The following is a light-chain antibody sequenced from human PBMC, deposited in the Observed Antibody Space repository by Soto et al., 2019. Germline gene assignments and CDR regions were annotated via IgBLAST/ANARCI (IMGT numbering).Light chain of an antibody. CDR2: LEGSGSY. J-gene: IGLJ2*01. CDR3: ETWDSDTRV. CDR1: SGHSTYI. V-gene: IGLV4-60*03. Sequence: QPVLTQSSSASASLGSSVKLTCTLNSGHSTYIIAWHQHQPGKAPRYLMKLEGSGSYSKGSGVPDRFSGSSSGADRYLTSSNLQSEDEAAYYCETWDSDTRVFGGGTKLTVL.